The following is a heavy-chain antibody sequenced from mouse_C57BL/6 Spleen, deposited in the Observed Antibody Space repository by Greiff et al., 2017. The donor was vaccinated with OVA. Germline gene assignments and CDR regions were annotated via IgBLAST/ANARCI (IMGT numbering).Heavy chain of an antibody. CDR1: GYTFTSYW. CDR2: IYPSDSET. CDR3: ARSGAQATLDY. J-gene: IGHJ2*01. D-gene: IGHD3-2*02. V-gene: IGHV1-61*01. Sequence: QVQLKQPGAELVRPGSSVKLSCKASGYTFTSYWMDWVKQRPGQGLEWIGNIYPSDSETHYNQKFKDKATLTVDKSSSTAYMQLSSLTSEDSAVYYCARSGAQATLDYWGQGTTLTVSS.